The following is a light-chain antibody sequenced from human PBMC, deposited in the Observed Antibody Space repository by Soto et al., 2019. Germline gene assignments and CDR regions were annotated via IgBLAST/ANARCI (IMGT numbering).Light chain of an antibody. J-gene: IGLJ3*02. Sequence: QTVVTQEPSFSVSPGRTVTLTCGLSSGSVSTSYYPSWYQQTPGQAPRTLIYSTNTRSSGVPDRFSGFILGNKAALTITGAQADDESDYCCVLYMGSGVWVFGGGTKVTVL. V-gene: IGLV8-61*01. CDR2: STN. CDR3: VLYMGSGVWV. CDR1: SGSVSTSYY.